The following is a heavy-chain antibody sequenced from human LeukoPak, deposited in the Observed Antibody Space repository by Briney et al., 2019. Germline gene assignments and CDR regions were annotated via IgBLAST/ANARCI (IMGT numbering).Heavy chain of an antibody. J-gene: IGHJ4*02. CDR3: ARSTMGARRTYDY. V-gene: IGHV1-8*01. CDR2: MNPNSGNT. D-gene: IGHD1-26*01. Sequence: GASVKVSCKASKDTFTIYDVNWVRQATGLGLEWMGWMNPNSGNTGYAQKFQGRVTMTMNSSISTAYMELTSLTSEDTAVYYCARSTMGARRTYDYWGQGTLATVSS. CDR1: KDTFTIYD.